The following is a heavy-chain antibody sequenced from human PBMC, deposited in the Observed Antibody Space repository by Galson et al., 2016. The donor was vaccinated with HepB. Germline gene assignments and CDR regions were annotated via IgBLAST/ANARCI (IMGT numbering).Heavy chain of an antibody. CDR1: GFIFRNYG. Sequence: SLRLSCAGSGFIFRNYGMHWVRQAPGKGLEWVSGISESGGRTDFADSVKGRFTISRDNSKNTLYLQMNSLRAEDTAVYYCGKGLTTFGVASPFDYWGQGTLVTVSS. D-gene: IGHD3-3*01. V-gene: IGHV3-23*01. J-gene: IGHJ4*02. CDR3: GKGLTTFGVASPFDY. CDR2: ISESGGRT.